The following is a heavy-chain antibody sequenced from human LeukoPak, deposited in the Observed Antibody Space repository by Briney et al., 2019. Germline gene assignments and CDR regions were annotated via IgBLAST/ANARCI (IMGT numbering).Heavy chain of an antibody. J-gene: IGHJ3*02. CDR1: GFTFSSYS. CDR3: ARDVALYGDYAFDI. D-gene: IGHD4-17*01. V-gene: IGHV3-21*01. CDR2: ISSSSSYI. Sequence: GGSLRLSCAASGFTFSSYSMNWVRQAPGKGLEWVSSISSSSSYIYYADSVKGRFTISRDNAKNSLYLQMNSLRAEDTAVYYCARDVALYGDYAFDIWGQGIMVTVSS.